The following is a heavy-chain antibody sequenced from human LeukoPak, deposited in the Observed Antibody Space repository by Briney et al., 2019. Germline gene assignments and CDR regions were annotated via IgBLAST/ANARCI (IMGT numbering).Heavy chain of an antibody. CDR3: GSSARLAAIGGFDY. Sequence: SETLSLTCAVYGGSFSGYYWSWIRQPPGKGLEWIGEINHSGSTNYNPSLKRRVTISVDTSKKQFSLKLSSVTAEDGAVDYCGSSARLAAIGGFDYWGQGTLVTVSS. CDR1: GGSFSGYY. J-gene: IGHJ4*02. V-gene: IGHV4-34*01. D-gene: IGHD2-15*01. CDR2: INHSGST.